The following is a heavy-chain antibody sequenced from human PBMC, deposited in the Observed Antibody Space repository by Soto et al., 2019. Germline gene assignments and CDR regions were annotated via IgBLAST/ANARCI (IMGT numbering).Heavy chain of an antibody. V-gene: IGHV3-23*01. Sequence: EMRLLESGGGSVSPGASARLSCLTSGFMFDNYAMSWVRQSPAGGLEWVAAISGSGHATYYTQSVRGRFTISRDKSKKAVFLQMNNLRTEVTAIYYCARGRYFDASGGCANYWGLGTLVTVSP. D-gene: IGHD5-12*01. CDR1: GFMFDNYA. J-gene: IGHJ4*02. CDR2: ISGSGHAT. CDR3: ARGRYFDASGGCANY.